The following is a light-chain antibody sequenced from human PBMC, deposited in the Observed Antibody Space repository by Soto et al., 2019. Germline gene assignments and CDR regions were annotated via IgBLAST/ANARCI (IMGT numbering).Light chain of an antibody. CDR2: GAS. CDR3: QQYGSSPRT. Sequence: EIVVTQSPGTLSLSPGERATLSCRASQGVSSSYLALYQQKPGQAPRLLIYGASSRATGIPDRLSGSGSGTDFTLTISRLEPEDFAVYYCQQYGSSPRTFGQGTKVDIK. V-gene: IGKV3-20*01. CDR1: QGVSSSY. J-gene: IGKJ1*01.